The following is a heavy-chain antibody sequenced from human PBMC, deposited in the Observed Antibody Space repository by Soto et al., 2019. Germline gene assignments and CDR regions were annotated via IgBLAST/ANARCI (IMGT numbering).Heavy chain of an antibody. V-gene: IGHV1-69*01. J-gene: IGHJ6*02. CDR2: IIPIFGTE. Sequence: QVQLVQSGAEVKKPGSSVKVSCKVSGGTFSSHSINWVRQAPGQGPEWMGGIIPIFGTENYAQKFQGRVTITADDSTSTAYMELSSLTSEDTALYYCSTSVYCSTTRCYYYYGLYVWGQGTTVIVSS. CDR3: STSVYCSTTRCYYYYGLYV. CDR1: GGTFSSHS. D-gene: IGHD2-2*01.